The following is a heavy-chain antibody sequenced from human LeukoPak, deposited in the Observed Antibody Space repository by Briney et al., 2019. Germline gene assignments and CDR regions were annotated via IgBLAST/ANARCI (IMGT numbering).Heavy chain of an antibody. V-gene: IGHV1-58*01. CDR1: GFTFTSSA. CDR2: IVGGSGNT. Sequence: SVKVSCKASGFTFTSSALQWVRQARGQRLEWIGWIVGGSGNTNYAQKFKERVTITRDMSTSTAYMELSSLRSEDTAVYYCAARKEGAFDIWGQGTMVTVSS. J-gene: IGHJ3*02. CDR3: AARKEGAFDI.